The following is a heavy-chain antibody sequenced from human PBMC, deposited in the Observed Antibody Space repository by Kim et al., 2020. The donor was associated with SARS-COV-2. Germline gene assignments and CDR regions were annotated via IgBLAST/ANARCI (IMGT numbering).Heavy chain of an antibody. Sequence: GGSLRLSCAASGFTFSSYWMSWVRQAPGKGLEWVANIKQDGSEKYYVDSVKGRFTISRDNAKNSLYLQMNSLRAEDTAVYYCARVWAPTLTIFGVVITEKDYYYYGMDVWGQGTTVTVSS. J-gene: IGHJ6*02. CDR3: ARVWAPTLTIFGVVITEKDYYYYGMDV. V-gene: IGHV3-7*01. CDR1: GFTFSSYW. D-gene: IGHD3-3*01. CDR2: IKQDGSEK.